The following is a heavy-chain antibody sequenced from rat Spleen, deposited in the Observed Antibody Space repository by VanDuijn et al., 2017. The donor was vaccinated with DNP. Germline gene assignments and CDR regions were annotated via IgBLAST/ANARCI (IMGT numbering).Heavy chain of an antibody. J-gene: IGHJ2*01. CDR2: INTDGGST. V-gene: IGHV5-58*01. CDR3: ASWSPIAPISTSNY. CDR1: GFTFSNYG. Sequence: EVQLVESGGGLVQPGRSLKLSCAASGFTFSNYGMHWIRQAPGKGLEWVASINTDGGSTYYPDSVKGRFTISRDNAENTVYLQMSSLRSEDTATYYCASWSPIAPISTSNYWGQGVMVTVSS. D-gene: IGHD1-2*01.